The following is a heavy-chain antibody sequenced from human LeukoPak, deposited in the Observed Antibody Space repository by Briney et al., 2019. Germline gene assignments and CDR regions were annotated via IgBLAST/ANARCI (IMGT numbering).Heavy chain of an antibody. J-gene: IGHJ4*02. CDR3: ASGPIGPRIVDY. Sequence: PGGSLRLSCAASGFTFSSYSMNWVRQAPGKGLEWVSSISSSSSYIYYADSVKGRFTISRDNAKNPLYLQMNSLRAEDTAVYYCASGPIGPRIVDYWGQGTLVTVSS. CDR1: GFTFSSYS. D-gene: IGHD3-10*01. V-gene: IGHV3-21*01. CDR2: ISSSSSYI.